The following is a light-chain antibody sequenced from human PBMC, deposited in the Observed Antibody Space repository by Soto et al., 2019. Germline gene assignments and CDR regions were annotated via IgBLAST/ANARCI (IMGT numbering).Light chain of an antibody. Sequence: QSVLTQPASVSASPGQSITIPCTGTSSDVGGYNYVSWYQQHPGKAPKLMIYEVSNRPSGISNRFSGSKSGNTASLTISGLQAEDEADYYCSSYTSSSTPYVFGTGTKVTVL. CDR1: SSDVGGYNY. CDR3: SSYTSSSTPYV. CDR2: EVS. J-gene: IGLJ1*01. V-gene: IGLV2-14*01.